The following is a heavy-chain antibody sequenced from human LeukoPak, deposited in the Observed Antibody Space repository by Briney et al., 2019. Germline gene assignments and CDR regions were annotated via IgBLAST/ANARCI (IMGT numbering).Heavy chain of an antibody. CDR2: INPNSGGT. CDR1: GYTFTGYY. D-gene: IGHD2-2*01. Sequence: ASVKVSCKASGYTFTGYYMHWVRQAPGQGLEWMGWINPNSGGTNYAQKFQGRVTMTRDTSISTAYMELSRLGSDDTAVYYCATGYCSSTSCFSWGQGTLVTVSS. CDR3: ATGYCSSTSCFS. V-gene: IGHV1-2*02. J-gene: IGHJ4*02.